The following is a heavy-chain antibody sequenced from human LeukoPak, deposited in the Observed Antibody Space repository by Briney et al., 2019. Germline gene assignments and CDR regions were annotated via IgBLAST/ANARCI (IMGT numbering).Heavy chain of an antibody. CDR3: AREGAGYSSSWYPPSFDY. Sequence: PSETLSLTCTVSGASINNYYWSWIRQPPGKGLEWIGYIYYSGSTNYNPSLKSRVTISVDTSKNQFSLKLSSVTAADTAVYYCAREGAGYSSSWYPPSFDYWGQGTLVTVSS. J-gene: IGHJ4*02. CDR1: GASINNYY. D-gene: IGHD6-13*01. V-gene: IGHV4-59*01. CDR2: IYYSGST.